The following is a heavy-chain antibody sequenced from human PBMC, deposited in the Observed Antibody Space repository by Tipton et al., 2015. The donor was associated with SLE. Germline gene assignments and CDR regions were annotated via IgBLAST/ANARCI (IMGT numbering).Heavy chain of an antibody. CDR3: AKDGGYSYDQGAFDI. CDR2: IWYDGSNK. Sequence: SGFTFSSYGMHWVRQAPGKGLEWVAVIWYDGSNKYYADSVKGRFTISRDNSKNTLYLQMNSLRAEDTAVYYCAKDGGYSYDQGAFDIWGQGAMVTVSS. J-gene: IGHJ3*02. D-gene: IGHD5-18*01. CDR1: GFTFSSYG. V-gene: IGHV3-33*06.